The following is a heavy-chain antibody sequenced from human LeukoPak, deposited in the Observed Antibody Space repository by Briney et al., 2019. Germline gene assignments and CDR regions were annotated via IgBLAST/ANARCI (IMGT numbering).Heavy chain of an antibody. CDR1: RGTFSTSS. CDR3: ATAGTHDY. Sequence: ASVKVSCKASRGTFSTSSVSWVRQATGQGLVWLGRVIPLIGIVNYAHQFQGRVTITADKSTGTAFMDLASLTSEDTAVYYCATAGTHDYWGQGTLVTLSS. J-gene: IGHJ4*02. V-gene: IGHV1-69*02. D-gene: IGHD1-26*01. CDR2: VIPLIGIV.